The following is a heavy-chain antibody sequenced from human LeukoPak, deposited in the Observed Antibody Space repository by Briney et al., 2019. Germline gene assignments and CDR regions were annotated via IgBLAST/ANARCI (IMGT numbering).Heavy chain of an antibody. CDR1: GFTFSSYW. V-gene: IGHV3-7*01. CDR3: AKSYGATPVEGFDP. Sequence: GGSLRLSCAASGFTFSSYWMSWVRQAPGKGLEWVANIKQDGSEKYYVDSMKGRFTISRDNAKNSLYLQMNSLRAEDTAVYYCAKSYGATPVEGFDPWGQGTLVTVSS. J-gene: IGHJ5*02. CDR2: IKQDGSEK. D-gene: IGHD2-15*01.